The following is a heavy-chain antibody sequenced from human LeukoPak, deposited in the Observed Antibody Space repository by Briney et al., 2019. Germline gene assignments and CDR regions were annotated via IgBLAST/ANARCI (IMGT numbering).Heavy chain of an antibody. CDR3: TRVSEEGHSHGRDWYFDL. Sequence: PGGSLRLSCAASTFTFSNYWMHWVRQAPGEGLIWVSRINGDGSITSYADSVRGRFTISRDNARNTLDLEMNSLRAEDTGVYYCTRVSEEGHSHGRDWYFDLWGRGTLVTVSS. J-gene: IGHJ2*01. D-gene: IGHD5-18*01. CDR2: INGDGSIT. CDR1: TFTFSNYW. V-gene: IGHV3-74*01.